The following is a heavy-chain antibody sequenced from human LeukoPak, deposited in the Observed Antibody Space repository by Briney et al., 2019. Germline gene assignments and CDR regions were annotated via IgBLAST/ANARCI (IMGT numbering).Heavy chain of an antibody. J-gene: IGHJ4*02. V-gene: IGHV3-9*01. CDR1: GFTFDDYA. D-gene: IGHD5-24*01. CDR3: AKDKARDGYNYADY. CDR2: ISWNSGSI. Sequence: PGGSLRLSCAASGFTFDDYAMHWVRQAPGKGLEWVSGISWNSGSIGYADPVKGRFTISRDNAKNSLYLQMNSLRAEDTALYYCAKDKARDGYNYADYWGQGTLVTVSS.